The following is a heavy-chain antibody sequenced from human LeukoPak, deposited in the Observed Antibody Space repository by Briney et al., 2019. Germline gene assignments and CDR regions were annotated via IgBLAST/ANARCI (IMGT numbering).Heavy chain of an antibody. CDR2: INAGNGNT. J-gene: IGHJ5*02. D-gene: IGHD6-13*01. CDR1: GYTFTSYA. Sequence: VASVKVSFKASGYTFTSYAMHWVRQAPGQRLEWMGWINAGNGNTKYSQKFQGRVTITRDTSAITAYMELSSLRSEDTAVYYCARDTCELGEQQLVENNWFDPWGQGTLVTVSS. CDR3: ARDTCELGEQQLVENNWFDP. V-gene: IGHV1-3*01.